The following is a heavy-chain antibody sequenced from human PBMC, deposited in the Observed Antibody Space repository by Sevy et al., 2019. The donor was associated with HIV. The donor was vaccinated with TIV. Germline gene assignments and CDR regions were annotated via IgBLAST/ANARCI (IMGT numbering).Heavy chain of an antibody. J-gene: IGHJ4*02. CDR2: INPDGTRI. D-gene: IGHD2-15*01. CDR1: AITIRDYW. CDR3: VRAIQLAASY. Sequence: GSLRLSCEASAITIRDYWMSWVRQAPGKGLEWVANINPDGTRIYYADSVKDRFTISRDHAKTSVFLQMSSLRAEDTAVYYCVRAIQLAASYWGQGTLVTVSS. V-gene: IGHV3-7*02.